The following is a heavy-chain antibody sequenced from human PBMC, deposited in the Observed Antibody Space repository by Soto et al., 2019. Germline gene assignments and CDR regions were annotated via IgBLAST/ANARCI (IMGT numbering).Heavy chain of an antibody. D-gene: IGHD4-17*01. J-gene: IGHJ4*02. V-gene: IGHV3-23*01. CDR1: GFTYSSYA. CDR2: ISGSGGST. Sequence: EVQLLESGGGLVQPGGSLRLSCAASGFTYSSYAMSWVRQAPGKGLEWVSAISGSGGSTYYADSVKGRFTISRDNSKNTLYLQMNSLRSEDTAVYYCAKDRAIDGDYYHYWGQGTLVTVSS. CDR3: AKDRAIDGDYYHY.